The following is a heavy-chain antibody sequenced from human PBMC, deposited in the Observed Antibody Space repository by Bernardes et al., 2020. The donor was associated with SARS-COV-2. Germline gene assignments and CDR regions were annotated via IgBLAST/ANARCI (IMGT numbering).Heavy chain of an antibody. Sequence: SETLSLTCTVSGGSISSYYWSWIRQPPGKGLEWIGYIYYSGSTNYNPSPKSRVTISVDTSKNQFSLKLSSVTAADTAVYYCARSHSPGSGGSCRYWGQGTLVTVSS. CDR1: GGSISSYY. D-gene: IGHD2-15*01. J-gene: IGHJ4*02. CDR3: ARSHSPGSGGSCRY. V-gene: IGHV4-59*08. CDR2: IYYSGST.